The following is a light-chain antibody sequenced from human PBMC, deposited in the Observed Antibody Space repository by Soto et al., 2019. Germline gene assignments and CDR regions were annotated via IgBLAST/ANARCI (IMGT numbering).Light chain of an antibody. CDR1: QGVNTN. Sequence: EIVMTQSPATLSVPPGERATLSCRASQGVNTNLAWYQQKPGQAPQLLIYGASTRATGVPARFNGSGSGTEFALTNTSLQSEDFATYSCQQYNSWPRTFGHGTKV. J-gene: IGKJ1*01. CDR2: GAS. V-gene: IGKV3-15*01. CDR3: QQYNSWPRT.